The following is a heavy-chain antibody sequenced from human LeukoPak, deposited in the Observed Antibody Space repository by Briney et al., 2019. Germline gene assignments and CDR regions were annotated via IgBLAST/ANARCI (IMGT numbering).Heavy chain of an antibody. Sequence: GGSLRLSCAASGFTFSSYAMSWVRQAPGKGLEWVSAISGSGGSTYYADSVKGRFTISRDNSKNTLYLQMNSLRAEDTAVYYCARDLEERITIFGVVPYYYYYGMDVWGQGTTVTVSS. CDR1: GFTFSSYA. V-gene: IGHV3-23*01. CDR2: ISGSGGST. J-gene: IGHJ6*02. D-gene: IGHD3-3*01. CDR3: ARDLEERITIFGVVPYYYYYGMDV.